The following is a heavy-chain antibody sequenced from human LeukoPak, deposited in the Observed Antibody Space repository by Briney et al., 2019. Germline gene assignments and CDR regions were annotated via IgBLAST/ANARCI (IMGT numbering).Heavy chain of an antibody. J-gene: IGHJ4*02. CDR3: ASPHDSSGND. CDR1: GFNFGTYW. CDR2: IRQDGSVK. D-gene: IGHD3-22*01. Sequence: PGGSLRLSCAASGFNFGTYWMSWVRQAPGKGLEWLANIRQDGSVKFYVDSVKGRFTISRDNAKSSLYLQMNSLRVEDTAVYYCASPHDSSGNDWGQGTLVTVSS. V-gene: IGHV3-7*01.